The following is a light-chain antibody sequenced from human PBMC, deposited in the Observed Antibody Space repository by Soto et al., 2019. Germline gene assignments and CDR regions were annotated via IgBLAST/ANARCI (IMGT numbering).Light chain of an antibody. J-gene: IGLJ1*01. CDR1: SSDVGVYNF. CDR2: DVN. CDR3: CSYAGNNYYV. Sequence: QSALTQPPSASGSPGQTVTISFTGTSSDVGVYNFVSWHRQHPGKAPKLMLYDVNKRPSGVPDHFSGSTSGNTASLPVSGLQAEEEADYYCCSYAGNNYYVFGNGTKVTVL. V-gene: IGLV2-8*01.